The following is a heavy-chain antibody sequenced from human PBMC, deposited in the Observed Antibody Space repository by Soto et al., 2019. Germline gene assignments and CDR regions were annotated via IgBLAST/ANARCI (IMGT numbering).Heavy chain of an antibody. CDR3: ARDLVPVADTMVRGVMGYYFDY. V-gene: IGHV1-18*01. D-gene: IGHD3-10*01. CDR1: GYTFTSYG. CDR2: ISAYNGNT. J-gene: IGHJ4*02. Sequence: QVQLVQSGAEVKKPGASVKVSCKASGYTFTSYGISWVRQAPGQGLEWMGWISAYNGNTNYAQKLQGRVTMTTGTSTSTAYMELRSLRSDDTAVYYCARDLVPVADTMVRGVMGYYFDYWGQGTLVTVSS.